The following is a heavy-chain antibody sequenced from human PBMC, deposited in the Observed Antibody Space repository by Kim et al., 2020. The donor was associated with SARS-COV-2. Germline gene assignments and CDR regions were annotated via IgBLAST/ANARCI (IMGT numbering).Heavy chain of an antibody. D-gene: IGHD4-4*01. J-gene: IGHJ6*03. Sequence: YADSVRGRFTISRDNSKNTLYLQLNSLRAEDAAVYYCAKDSTRYYYYMDVWGKGTTVTVSS. CDR3: AKDSTRYYYYMDV. V-gene: IGHV3-30-3*02.